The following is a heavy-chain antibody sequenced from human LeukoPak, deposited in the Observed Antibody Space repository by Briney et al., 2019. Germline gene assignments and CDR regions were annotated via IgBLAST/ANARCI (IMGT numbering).Heavy chain of an antibody. D-gene: IGHD3-3*01. CDR2: IYYSGST. CDR1: GGSISSSSYY. V-gene: IGHV4-39*01. Sequence: PSETLSLTCTVSGGSISSSSYYWGWIRQPPGKGLEWIGSIYYSGSTYYNPSLKSRVTISVDTSKNQFSLELSSVTAADTAVYYCARLPDFWSGLNFDYWGQGTLVTVSS. CDR3: ARLPDFWSGLNFDY. J-gene: IGHJ4*02.